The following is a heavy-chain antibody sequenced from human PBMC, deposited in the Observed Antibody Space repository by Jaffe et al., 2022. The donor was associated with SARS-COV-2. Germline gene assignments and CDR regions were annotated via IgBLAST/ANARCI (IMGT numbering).Heavy chain of an antibody. V-gene: IGHV3-30*03. CDR3: ARGVHGDYVFYYFDY. CDR2: ISYDGYYK. J-gene: IGHJ4*02. Sequence: QVQLVESGGGVVQPGRSLRLSCAASGFTFDSHGLHWVRQAPGKGLEWVTFISYDGYYKYYSDSVKGRFTVSRDNSKNTVYLQMDSLRGGDTAVYYCARGVHGDYVFYYFDYWGPGTLVAVSS. CDR1: GFTFDSHG. D-gene: IGHD4-17*01.